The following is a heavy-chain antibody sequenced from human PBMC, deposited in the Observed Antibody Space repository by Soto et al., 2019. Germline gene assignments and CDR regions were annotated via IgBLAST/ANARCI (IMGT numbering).Heavy chain of an antibody. J-gene: IGHJ6*02. CDR1: GFTFSTYA. D-gene: IGHD1-1*01. Sequence: EVQLLESGGGLVQPGGSLRLSCAASGFTFSTYAMNWVRQAPGNGLEWVSAISGSGGSIHYADSVKGRFTISRDNSKNTLYRQMNSLRDEDTAVYHCVTGYWKGDVWGQGTTVTVSS. CDR2: ISGSGGSI. CDR3: VTGYWKGDV. V-gene: IGHV3-23*01.